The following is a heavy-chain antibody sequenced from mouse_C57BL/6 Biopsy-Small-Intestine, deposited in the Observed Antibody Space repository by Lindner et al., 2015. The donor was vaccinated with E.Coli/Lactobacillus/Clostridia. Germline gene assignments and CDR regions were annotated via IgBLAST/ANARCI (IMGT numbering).Heavy chain of an antibody. Sequence: SVKVSCKTSGFVFTGHYVHWVRQAPGQGPEWMGWINPDSGGTNYAQKFQGRVIMTRDTSTSTAYMELSRLRSDDTAIYYCARGCDNYDSGGYFYDRAFDLWGQGTMLTVSS. CDR2: INPDSGGT. CDR1: GFVFTGHY. D-gene: IGHD2-4*01. J-gene: IGHJ3*01. CDR3: ARGCDNYDSGGYFYDRAFDL. V-gene: IGHV1-84*02.